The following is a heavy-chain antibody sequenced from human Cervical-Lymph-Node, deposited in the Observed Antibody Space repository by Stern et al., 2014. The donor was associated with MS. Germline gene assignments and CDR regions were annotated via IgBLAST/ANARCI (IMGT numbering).Heavy chain of an antibody. CDR2: VSGDRGNT. Sequence: QMQLVQSGAEVKKPGASVKVSCKASGYSFTYYGINWVRQAPGQGLEWMGWVSGDRGNTNSAQKFQGRVTMTTDTSTSTAHMELRSLRSDDTAVYYCARGGMGGNYYYYYGMDVWGQGTTVTVSS. J-gene: IGHJ6*02. CDR1: GYSFTYYG. D-gene: IGHD3-16*01. V-gene: IGHV1-18*01. CDR3: ARGGMGGNYYYYYGMDV.